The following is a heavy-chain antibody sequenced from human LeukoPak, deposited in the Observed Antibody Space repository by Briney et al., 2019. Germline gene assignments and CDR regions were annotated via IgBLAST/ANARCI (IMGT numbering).Heavy chain of an antibody. CDR3: ARGLGQYYDTSDNWFDP. CDR2: INSDGINT. D-gene: IGHD3-22*01. V-gene: IGHV3-74*01. Sequence: GGSLRLSCAASGFTFSNYWMHWVRQAPGKGLVWVSRINSDGINTSYADSVKGRFTISRDNAKNTLDLQMNSLRAEDTAVYYCARGLGQYYDTSDNWFDPWGQGTLVTVSS. CDR1: GFTFSNYW. J-gene: IGHJ5*02.